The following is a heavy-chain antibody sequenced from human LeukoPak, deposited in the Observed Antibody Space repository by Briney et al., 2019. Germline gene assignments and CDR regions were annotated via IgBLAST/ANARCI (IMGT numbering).Heavy chain of an antibody. V-gene: IGHV1-18*01. CDR2: ISAYNGNT. D-gene: IGHD5-18*01. CDR3: ARNVQLWLFDYYYYGMDV. Sequence: ASVKVSCKASGYTFTSYGISWVRQAPGQGLEWMGWISAYNGNTNYAQKLQGRVTMTTDTSTSTAYMELRSLRSDDTAVYYCARNVQLWLFDYYYYGMDVWGQGTTVTVSS. J-gene: IGHJ6*02. CDR1: GYTFTSYG.